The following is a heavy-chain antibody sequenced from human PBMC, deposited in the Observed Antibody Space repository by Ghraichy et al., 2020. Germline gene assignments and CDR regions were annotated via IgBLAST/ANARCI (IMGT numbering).Heavy chain of an antibody. J-gene: IGHJ4*02. CDR2: ISAYNGNT. D-gene: IGHD1-26*01. CDR1: GYTFTSYG. Sequence: ASVKVSCKASGYTFTSYGISWVRQAPGQGLEWMGWISAYNGNTNYAQKLQGRVTMTTDTSTSTAYMELRSLRSDDTAVYYCARVVGSPKLGIGSGDYWGQGTLVTVSS. CDR3: ARVVGSPKLGIGSGDY. V-gene: IGHV1-18*01.